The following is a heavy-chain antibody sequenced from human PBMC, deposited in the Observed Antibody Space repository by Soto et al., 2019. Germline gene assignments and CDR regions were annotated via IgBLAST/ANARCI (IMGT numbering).Heavy chain of an antibody. CDR3: ARRGCISTSCPPFDC. J-gene: IGHJ4*02. CDR2: IIPIFGTA. Sequence: QVQLVQSGAEVKKPGSSVKVSCKASGGTFSSYAISWVRQAPGQGLEWMGGIIPIFGTANYAQKFQGRVMLTADESTSSAYMEMSSLRSEATAVYYCARRGCISTSCPPFDCWGQGTLVTVSS. CDR1: GGTFSSYA. D-gene: IGHD2-2*01. V-gene: IGHV1-69*12.